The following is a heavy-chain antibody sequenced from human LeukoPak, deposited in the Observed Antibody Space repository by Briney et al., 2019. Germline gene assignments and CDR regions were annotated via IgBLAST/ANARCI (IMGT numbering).Heavy chain of an antibody. CDR3: ARPAPYYYDSSGPPDAFDI. CDR2: MYHSGSA. J-gene: IGHJ3*02. CDR1: GYYISTDYY. D-gene: IGHD3-22*01. V-gene: IGHV4-38-2*01. Sequence: SETLSLTCDVSGYYISTDYYWGWIRQPPGKGLEWIASMYHSGSAYYNPSLKSRVTISVDTSKNQFSLKLNSVTAADTAVYYCARPAPYYYDSSGPPDAFDIWGQGTMVTVSS.